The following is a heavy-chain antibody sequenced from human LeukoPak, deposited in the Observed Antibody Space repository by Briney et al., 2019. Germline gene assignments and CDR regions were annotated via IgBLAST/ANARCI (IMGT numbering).Heavy chain of an antibody. CDR3: ARYHDRYCSGGSCSEFDY. CDR2: ISSSSSYI. V-gene: IGHV3-21*01. D-gene: IGHD2-15*01. J-gene: IGHJ4*02. CDR1: GFTFTSYS. Sequence: GGSLRLSCAASGFTFTSYSMNWVGQAPGKGLEWVSSISSSSSYIYYADSVKGRFTISRDNAKNSLYLQMNSLRAEDTAVYYCARYHDRYCSGGSCSEFDYWGQGTLVTVSS.